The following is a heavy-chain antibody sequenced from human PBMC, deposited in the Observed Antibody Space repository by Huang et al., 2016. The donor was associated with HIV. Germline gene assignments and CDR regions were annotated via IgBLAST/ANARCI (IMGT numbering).Heavy chain of an antibody. CDR1: GYTFTSYG. CDR3: ARDPKYHRIGYYRQRRGIDI. J-gene: IGHJ3*02. D-gene: IGHD3-22*01. V-gene: IGHV1-18*01. Sequence: QIQLMQSGPELKQPGASVKVSCKASGYTFTSYGITWVVQAAGQGPEWMGWISAASGDTEYAQKVQGRVALTTDTSTNIAYMELRSRRSDDTAKYYCARDPKYHRIGYYRQRRGIDIWGQGTMVIVSS. CDR2: ISAASGDT.